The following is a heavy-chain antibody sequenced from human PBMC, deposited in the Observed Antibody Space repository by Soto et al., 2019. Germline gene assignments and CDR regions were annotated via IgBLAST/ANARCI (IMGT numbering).Heavy chain of an antibody. V-gene: IGHV4-4*07. D-gene: IGHD1-26*01. CDR1: GGSISSYY. CDR3: ARDRSSYSGSYNWFDP. Sequence: SETLSLTCTVSGGSISSYYWSWIRQPAGKGLEWIGRIYTSGSTTYNPSLKSRVTMSVDTSKNQFSLKLSSVTAADTAVYYCARDRSSYSGSYNWFDPWGQGTLVTVSS. CDR2: IYTSGST. J-gene: IGHJ5*02.